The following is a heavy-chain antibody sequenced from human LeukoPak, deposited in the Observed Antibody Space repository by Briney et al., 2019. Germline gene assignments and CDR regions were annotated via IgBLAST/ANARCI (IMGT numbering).Heavy chain of an antibody. D-gene: IGHD3-3*01. J-gene: IGHJ3*02. CDR1: GFTFSSYS. Sequence: GGSLRLSCAASGFTFSSYSMNWVRQAPGKGLEWVSSISSSSSYIYYADSVKGRFTISRDNAKNSLYLQMNSLRAEDTAVYYCARAGTYYDFWSGYYGIPDAFDIWGQGTMVTVSS. CDR2: ISSSSSYI. CDR3: ARAGTYYDFWSGYYGIPDAFDI. V-gene: IGHV3-21*01.